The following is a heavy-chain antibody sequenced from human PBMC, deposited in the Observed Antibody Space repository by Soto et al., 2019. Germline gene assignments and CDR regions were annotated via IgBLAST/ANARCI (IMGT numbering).Heavy chain of an antibody. Sequence: QVQLQESGPGLVKPSQTLSLTCTVSGSSISSGGYYWSWIRQHPGKGLEWIGYIYYSGSTYYNPSLKSRVTISVDTSKNQFSLKLSSVTAADTALYYCARADRRIPMIVVEYMDAFDIWGQGTMVTVSS. CDR1: GSSISSGGYY. V-gene: IGHV4-31*03. CDR3: ARADRRIPMIVVEYMDAFDI. J-gene: IGHJ3*02. D-gene: IGHD3-22*01. CDR2: IYYSGST.